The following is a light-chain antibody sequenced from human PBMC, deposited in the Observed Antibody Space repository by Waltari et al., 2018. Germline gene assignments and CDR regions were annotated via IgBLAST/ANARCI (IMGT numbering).Light chain of an antibody. V-gene: IGLV2-14*01. J-gene: IGLJ2*01. CDR2: EVS. CDR3: TSHTTTSTLV. Sequence: QSALTQPASVSGSPGQSTTLSCPGTRSDIGSSHYVSWYQQHPGKAPKLIIYEVSARPSGVSYRFSGSKSGNTASLTIFGLQPEDEADYHCTSHTTTSTLVFGGGTRLTVL. CDR1: RSDIGSSHY.